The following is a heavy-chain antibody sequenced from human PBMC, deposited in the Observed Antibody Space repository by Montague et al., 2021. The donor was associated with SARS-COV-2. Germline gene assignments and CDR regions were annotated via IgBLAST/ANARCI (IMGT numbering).Heavy chain of an antibody. V-gene: IGHV4-39*07. CDR3: GRVILSATSNPSDC. CDR1: GGSISSYHHY. J-gene: IGHJ4*02. Sequence: SETLSLTCTVSGGSISSYHHYWGWIRQPPGKGLEWIGAMYYSGSTWLNPSLKSRVTISVDTSKNQLSLNLRSVTAADTAVYFCGRVILSATSNPSDCWGPGTLVTVSS. D-gene: IGHD2-15*01. CDR2: MYYSGST.